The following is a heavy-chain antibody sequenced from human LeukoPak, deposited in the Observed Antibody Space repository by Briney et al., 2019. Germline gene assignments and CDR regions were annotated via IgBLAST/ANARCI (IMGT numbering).Heavy chain of an antibody. Sequence: GGSLRLSCAASGFTFSTKWMSWVRQTPGKGLEWVGNIQPDGSEQYPVDSVKGRFTISRDNAKNSLYLQMNSLRDDDTAVYYCARATGGTSRDYWGQGTLVTVSS. V-gene: IGHV3-7*01. J-gene: IGHJ4*02. CDR2: IQPDGSEQ. CDR3: ARATGGTSRDY. D-gene: IGHD1-26*01. CDR1: GFTFSTKW.